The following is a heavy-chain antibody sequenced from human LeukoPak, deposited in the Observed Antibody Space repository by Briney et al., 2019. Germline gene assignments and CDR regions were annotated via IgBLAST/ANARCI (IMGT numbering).Heavy chain of an antibody. Sequence: PSETLSLTCTVSGGSISGGSYYWSWIRQPAGKGLEWIGRIYTSGSTNYNPSLKSRVTISVDTSKNQFSLKLSSVTAADTAVYYCARTVCKYCSSTSCYRVGNDAFDIWGQGTMVTVSS. CDR3: ARTVCKYCSSTSCYRVGNDAFDI. D-gene: IGHD2-2*01. CDR2: IYTSGST. CDR1: GGSISGGSYY. J-gene: IGHJ3*02. V-gene: IGHV4-61*02.